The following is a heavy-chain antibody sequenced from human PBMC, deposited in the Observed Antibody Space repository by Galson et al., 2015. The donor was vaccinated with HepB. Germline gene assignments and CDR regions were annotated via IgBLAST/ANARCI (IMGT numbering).Heavy chain of an antibody. Sequence: SLRLSCAASGFTFSSYWMHWVRQAPGKGLVWVSRINSDGSSTSYADSVKGRFTISRDNAKNTLYLQMNSLRAEDTAVYYCARRGGSYPGEEFVDYWGQGTLVTVSS. J-gene: IGHJ4*02. V-gene: IGHV3-74*01. D-gene: IGHD1-26*01. CDR2: INSDGSST. CDR3: ARRGGSYPGEEFVDY. CDR1: GFTFSSYW.